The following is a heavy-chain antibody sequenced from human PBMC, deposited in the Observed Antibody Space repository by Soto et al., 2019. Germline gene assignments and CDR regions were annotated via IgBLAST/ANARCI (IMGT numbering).Heavy chain of an antibody. J-gene: IGHJ5*02. CDR3: SRGIKGGLDA. CDR2: ISYDGSNK. CDR1: GFVSNDYD. V-gene: IGHV3-30*03. Sequence: QVQLAESGGGVVQPGRSLRLSCTTSGFVSNDYDIHWVRQAPGKGLAWLASISYDGSNKYYADSVKGRFTISRDNSKNTLSLQINSLGAEDTAVYYCSRGIKGGLDAWCPGTLVTVSS. D-gene: IGHD2-21*01.